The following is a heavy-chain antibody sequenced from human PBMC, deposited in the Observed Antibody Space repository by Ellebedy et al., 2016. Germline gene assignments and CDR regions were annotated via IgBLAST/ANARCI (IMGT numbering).Heavy chain of an antibody. CDR3: ARIGGSVTTWWYFDY. J-gene: IGHJ4*02. CDR1: GFSLSSYW. Sequence: GGSLRLSCAASGFSLSSYWMGWVRQAPGKGLEWVANIKQDAAEKFYVDSVKGRFTISRDNAKNSLYLQMNSLTADDTAVYYCARIGGSVTTWWYFDYWGQGTLVTVSS. CDR2: IKQDAAEK. D-gene: IGHD2-15*01. V-gene: IGHV3-7*03.